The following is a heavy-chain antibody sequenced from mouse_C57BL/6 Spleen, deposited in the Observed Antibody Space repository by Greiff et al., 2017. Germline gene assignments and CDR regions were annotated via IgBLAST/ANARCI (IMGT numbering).Heavy chain of an antibody. CDR3: ARSNYGNYVRGY. CDR2: IDPNSGGT. CDR1: GYTFTSYW. D-gene: IGHD2-1*01. V-gene: IGHV1-72*01. Sequence: QVQLQQSGAELVKPGASVKLSCKASGYTFTSYWMHWVKQRPGRGLEWIGRIDPNSGGTKYTDKFKSQATLSVDKPSSTAYMKLSSLTSEDSAVYYCARSNYGNYVRGYWGQGTTLTVSS. J-gene: IGHJ2*01.